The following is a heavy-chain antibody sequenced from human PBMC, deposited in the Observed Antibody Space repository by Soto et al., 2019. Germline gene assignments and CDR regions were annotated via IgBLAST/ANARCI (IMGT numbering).Heavy chain of an antibody. V-gene: IGHV4-59*01. D-gene: IGHD3-3*01. Sequence: SETLSLTCTVSCGSTSSYYWSWIRQPPGKGLEWIGYIYYSGSTNYNPSLKSRVTMSVDTSKNQFSLKLSSVTAADTAVYYCASLRLYCVFWRPRDWFDPWGQGTLVTVSS. J-gene: IGHJ5*02. CDR3: ASLRLYCVFWRPRDWFDP. CDR1: CGSTSSYY. CDR2: IYYSGST.